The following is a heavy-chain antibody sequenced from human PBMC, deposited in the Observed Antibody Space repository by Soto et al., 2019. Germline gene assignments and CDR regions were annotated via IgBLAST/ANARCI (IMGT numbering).Heavy chain of an antibody. Sequence: GGSLRLSCAASGFTFSDHYMDWVRQAPGKGLEWVGRTRNKANSYTTEYAASVKGRFTISRDDSKNSLYLQMNSLKTEDTAVYYCTRESLGSVVYAIDAFDVWGQGTMVTVSS. CDR1: GFTFSDHY. CDR2: TRNKANSYTT. J-gene: IGHJ3*01. V-gene: IGHV3-72*01. D-gene: IGHD2-8*02. CDR3: TRESLGSVVYAIDAFDV.